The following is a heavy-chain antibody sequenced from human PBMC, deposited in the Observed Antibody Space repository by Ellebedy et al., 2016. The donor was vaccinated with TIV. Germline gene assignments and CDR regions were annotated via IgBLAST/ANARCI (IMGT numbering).Heavy chain of an antibody. CDR3: ARRFRSDWYFDL. Sequence: SETLSLTCAVSGASISTTSYYWAWIRQPPGKGLEWIGSISYSGSTSYNPSLQSRITISADTSKSQFYLKLSSVTAADTAVYYCARRFRSDWYFDLWGRGTLVIVSS. V-gene: IGHV4-39*01. CDR2: ISYSGST. J-gene: IGHJ2*01. CDR1: GASISTTSYY.